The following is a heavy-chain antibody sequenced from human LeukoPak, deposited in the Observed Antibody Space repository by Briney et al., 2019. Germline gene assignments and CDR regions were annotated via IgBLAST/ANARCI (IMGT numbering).Heavy chain of an antibody. CDR1: GYTLSNYD. Sequence: ASVKVSCKASGYTLSNYDISWVRQAPGQRLEWMGWISVYNGNTNYAQKFQGRVTMTTDTSTSTAYMELRSLRSDDTAMYYCARVDSGRYYGHDYWGQGTLVTVTS. CDR2: ISVYNGNT. V-gene: IGHV1-18*01. CDR3: ARVDSGRYYGHDY. D-gene: IGHD1-26*01. J-gene: IGHJ4*02.